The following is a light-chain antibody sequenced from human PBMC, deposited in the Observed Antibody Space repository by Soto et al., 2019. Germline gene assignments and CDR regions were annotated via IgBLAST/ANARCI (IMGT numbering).Light chain of an antibody. Sequence: ESVLTQSPGTLSLSPGERATLSCRASQSVATNLAWFQQKPGQVPRLLIYAASFRATGVPDRFSGSGSGTEFTLTISALQSEDFAVYYCQHYNNWPLTFGGGTKVDIK. CDR2: AAS. CDR1: QSVATN. CDR3: QHYNNWPLT. J-gene: IGKJ4*01. V-gene: IGKV3-15*01.